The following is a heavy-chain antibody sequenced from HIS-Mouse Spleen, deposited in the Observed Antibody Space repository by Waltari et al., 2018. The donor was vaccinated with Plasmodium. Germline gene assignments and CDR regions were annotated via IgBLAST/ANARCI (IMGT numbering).Heavy chain of an antibody. CDR3: ASSWYWYFDL. Sequence: EVQLVESGGGLVQPGGSLRISGAASGFPFSSYWMSWVSTAPGKGLEWVAKIKQDGSEKYYVDSVKGRFTISRDNAKNSLYLQMNSLRAEDTAVYYCASSWYWYFDLWGRGTLVTVSS. J-gene: IGHJ2*01. CDR2: IKQDGSEK. V-gene: IGHV3-7*01. CDR1: GFPFSSYW. D-gene: IGHD6-13*01.